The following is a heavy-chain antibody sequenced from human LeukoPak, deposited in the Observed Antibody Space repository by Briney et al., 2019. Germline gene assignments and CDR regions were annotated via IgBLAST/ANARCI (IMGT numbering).Heavy chain of an antibody. J-gene: IGHJ3*02. CDR3: ARDCSSTSCHGDAFDI. D-gene: IGHD2-2*01. CDR1: GGSIRSYS. CDR2: IFYSGRT. Sequence: SETLSLTCTVSGGSIRSYSWSWIRQPPGKRLEWIGYIFYSGRTNYNPSLKSRVTVSVDTSRNQFSPKLSSVTAADTAVYYCARDCSSTSCHGDAFDIWGQGTMVTVSS. V-gene: IGHV4-59*01.